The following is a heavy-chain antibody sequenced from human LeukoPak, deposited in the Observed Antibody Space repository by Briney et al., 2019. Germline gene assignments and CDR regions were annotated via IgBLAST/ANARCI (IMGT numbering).Heavy chain of an antibody. Sequence: PGRSLRLSCAASGVTLNDFAMHWVRKAPGKGLEGVSGITWNSGRIAYADSVKARFTISRDNAKNSLYLQMNSLKPENRAMNYVEELRCYTSGGLEIWGQGALVSVSS. CDR3: EELRCYTSGGLEI. J-gene: IGHJ1*01. V-gene: IGHV3-9*01. CDR1: GVTLNDFA. D-gene: IGHD4/OR15-4a*01. CDR2: ITWNSGRI.